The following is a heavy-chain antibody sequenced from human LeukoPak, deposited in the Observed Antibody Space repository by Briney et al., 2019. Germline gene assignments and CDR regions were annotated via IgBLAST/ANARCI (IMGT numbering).Heavy chain of an antibody. D-gene: IGHD2-15*01. V-gene: IGHV3-74*01. CDR2: IKSDGSST. J-gene: IGHJ4*02. CDR1: GFTFSSYW. Sequence: PGGSPRLSCAASGFTFSSYWMEWVRQAPGKGLVWVSRIKSDGSSTSYADSVKGRFTISRDNDKNTLYLQMNSLRAEDTAVYYCARGWWFDYWGQGTLVTVSS. CDR3: ARGWWFDY.